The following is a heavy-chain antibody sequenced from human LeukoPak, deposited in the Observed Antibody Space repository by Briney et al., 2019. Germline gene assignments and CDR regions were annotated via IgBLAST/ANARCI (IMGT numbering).Heavy chain of an antibody. CDR2: IYYSGST. CDR1: GGSVSSGSYY. J-gene: IGHJ4*02. V-gene: IGHV4-61*01. CDR3: AIYSGSFLDY. Sequence: PSETLSLTCTVSGGSVSSGSYYWSWIRQPPGKGLEWIGYIYYSGSTNYNPSLKSRVTISVDTSKNQFSLKLSSVTAADTAVYYCAIYSGSFLDYWGQGTLVTVSS. D-gene: IGHD1-26*01.